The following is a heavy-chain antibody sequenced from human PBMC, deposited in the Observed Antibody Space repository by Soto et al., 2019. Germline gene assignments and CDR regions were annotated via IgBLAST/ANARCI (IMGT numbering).Heavy chain of an antibody. D-gene: IGHD3-3*01. V-gene: IGHV3-15*07. CDR1: DFTFTNAW. CDR2: IKSKTDGGTT. Sequence: PGGSLRLSCVVSDFTFTNAWMNWVRQAPGKGLEWVGRIKSKTDGGTTDYAAPVKGRFTISRDDSKNTLYLQMNSLRTEDTALYYCTTLKGIDFWSATYGMDVWGQGTTVTVSS. CDR3: TTLKGIDFWSATYGMDV. J-gene: IGHJ6*02.